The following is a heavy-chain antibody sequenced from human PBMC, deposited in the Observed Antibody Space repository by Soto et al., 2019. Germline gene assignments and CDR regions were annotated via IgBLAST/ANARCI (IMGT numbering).Heavy chain of an antibody. CDR3: AKGRGGSGSLTPRVDF. CDR2: ISGGGDTT. CDR1: GFTFNNYA. J-gene: IGHJ4*02. D-gene: IGHD3-10*01. Sequence: EVQLLESGGGLVQPGGSLRLSCAASGFTFNNYAMTWVRQAPGKGLEWVSAISGGGDTTSYADSVKGRFTFSRDGSKNTLYLQMSSLRAEDTALYYCAKGRGGSGSLTPRVDFWGQGTLVNVSS. V-gene: IGHV3-23*01.